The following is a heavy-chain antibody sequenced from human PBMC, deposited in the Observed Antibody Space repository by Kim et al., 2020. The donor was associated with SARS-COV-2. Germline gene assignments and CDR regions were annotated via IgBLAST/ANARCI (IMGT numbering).Heavy chain of an antibody. D-gene: IGHD6-19*01. V-gene: IGHV3-48*03. J-gene: IGHJ6*02. Sequence: KGRFTISRDNAKNSLYLQMNSLRAEDTAVYYCAREFSSGWYPDYYYGMDVWGQGTSVTVSS. CDR3: AREFSSGWYPDYYYGMDV.